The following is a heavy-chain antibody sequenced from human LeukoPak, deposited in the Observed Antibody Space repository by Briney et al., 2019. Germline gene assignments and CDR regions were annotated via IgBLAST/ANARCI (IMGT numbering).Heavy chain of an antibody. J-gene: IGHJ4*02. CDR2: IYYSGST. V-gene: IGHV4-59*12. D-gene: IGHD3-22*01. CDR1: GGSISSYY. Sequence: SETLSLTCTVSGGSISSYYWSWIRQPPGKGLEWIGYIYYSGSTNYNPSLKSRVTISVDTSKNQFSLKLSSVTAADTAVYYCARDNIHDSSGYQELFDYWGQGTLVTVSS. CDR3: ARDNIHDSSGYQELFDY.